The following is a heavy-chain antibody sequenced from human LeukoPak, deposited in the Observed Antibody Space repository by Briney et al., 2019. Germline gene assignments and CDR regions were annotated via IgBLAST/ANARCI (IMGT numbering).Heavy chain of an antibody. D-gene: IGHD1-7*01. V-gene: IGHV4-59*08. Sequence: SETLSLTCTVSGDSIISFYWSWIRQPPGKGLEWIGYIYYSGSTNYNSALKSRVTISVDTSKNQFSLKLSSVTAADTAVYYCASQNSYYYYGMDVWGQGTTVTVSS. CDR2: IYYSGST. CDR3: ASQNSYYYYGMDV. CDR1: GDSIISFY. J-gene: IGHJ6*02.